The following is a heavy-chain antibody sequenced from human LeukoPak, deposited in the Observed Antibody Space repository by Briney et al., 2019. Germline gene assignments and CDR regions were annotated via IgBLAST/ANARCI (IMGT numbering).Heavy chain of an antibody. Sequence: GGSPRLSCAASGFTFSSYNMNWVRQAPGKGLEWVSSISSTSSYIYYADSVKGRFTISRDTAKSSLYLQMNSLRAEDTAMYYCARVTLTGYFAFDSWGQGTLVTVSS. D-gene: IGHD3-9*01. CDR1: GFTFSSYN. CDR2: ISSTSSYI. V-gene: IGHV3-21*01. CDR3: ARVTLTGYFAFDS. J-gene: IGHJ4*02.